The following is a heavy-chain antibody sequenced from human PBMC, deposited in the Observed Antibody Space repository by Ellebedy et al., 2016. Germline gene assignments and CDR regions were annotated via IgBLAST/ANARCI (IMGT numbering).Heavy chain of an antibody. J-gene: IGHJ4*02. Sequence: GGSLRLXCAASGFTFSDYWMSWVRQAPGKGLEWVANIKQYGIEKYYVDSVKGRFTISRDNARNSLYLQMNSLRVEDTAIYYCARVSPYSTSTPLDYWGQGTLVTVSS. CDR3: ARVSPYSTSTPLDY. V-gene: IGHV3-7*01. D-gene: IGHD6-6*01. CDR2: IKQYGIEK. CDR1: GFTFSDYW.